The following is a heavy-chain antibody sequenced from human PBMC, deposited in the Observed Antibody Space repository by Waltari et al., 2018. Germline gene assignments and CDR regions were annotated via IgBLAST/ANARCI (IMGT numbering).Heavy chain of an antibody. V-gene: IGHV3-43*01. CDR1: GFTFDDYT. D-gene: IGHD6-13*01. J-gene: IGHJ4*02. CDR3: AKAPAGYSSSWYMPFDY. Sequence: EVHLVESGGGVVQPGGSLRLSCAASGFTFDDYTMHWVRQVPGKGLEGVALISWNAALTYYADSVKGRFTISRDNIKNSLSLQMNSLRSEDSALYYCAKAPAGYSSSWYMPFDYWGQGTLVTVSS. CDR2: ISWNAALT.